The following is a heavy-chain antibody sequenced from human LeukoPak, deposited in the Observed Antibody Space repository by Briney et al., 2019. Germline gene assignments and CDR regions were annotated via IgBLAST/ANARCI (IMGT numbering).Heavy chain of an antibody. CDR1: GGSISSYY. CDR3: ARGGLYSSSDGAFDI. J-gene: IGHJ3*02. CDR2: IYYSGST. V-gene: IGHV4-59*01. D-gene: IGHD6-6*01. Sequence: SETLSLTCTVSGGSISSYYWSWIRQPPGKGLEWIGYIYYSGSTNYNPSLKSRVTISVDTSKNQFSLKLSSVTAADTAVYYCARGGLYSSSDGAFDIWGQGTMVTVSS.